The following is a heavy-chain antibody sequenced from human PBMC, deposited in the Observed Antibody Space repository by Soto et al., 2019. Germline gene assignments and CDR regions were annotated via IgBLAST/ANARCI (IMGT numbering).Heavy chain of an antibody. Sequence: GGSLRLSCVASGFNLSHPWMTWVRQAAGKGLEWVGRIKSKTDGGTADYAAPVKGRATISRDDSKNTVYLQMNSLKTEDTAVYYCTTGIYYDILTGYHNVAYWGQGALVTV. V-gene: IGHV3-15*01. D-gene: IGHD3-9*01. CDR2: IKSKTDGGTA. J-gene: IGHJ4*02. CDR3: TTGIYYDILTGYHNVAY. CDR1: GFNLSHPW.